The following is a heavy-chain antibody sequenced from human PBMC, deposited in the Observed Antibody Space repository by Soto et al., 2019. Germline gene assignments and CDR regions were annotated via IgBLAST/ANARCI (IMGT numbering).Heavy chain of an antibody. CDR3: AKLVIGYCSGSTCDDY. CDR2: ISYDSSNK. J-gene: IGHJ4*02. D-gene: IGHD2-15*01. V-gene: IGHV3-30*18. Sequence: VQRLESGGGLIQPGVSLRLSCAASGFTFSYGIHWLRQAPGKGLEWVAYISYDSSNKFYGDSVKGRFTISRDNSKNTQFLQMNSLRAEDTAVYYCAKLVIGYCSGSTCDDYWGQGTLVAVSS. CDR1: GFTFSYG.